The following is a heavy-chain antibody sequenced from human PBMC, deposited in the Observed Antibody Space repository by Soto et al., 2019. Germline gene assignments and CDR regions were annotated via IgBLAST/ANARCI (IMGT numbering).Heavy chain of an antibody. Sequence: QVQLVQSGAEVKKPGSSVKVSCKASGGTFSSYTISWVRQAPGQGLEWRGRIIPILGIANYAQKFQGRVTITADKSTSTAYMELSSLRSEDTAVYYCAISPPEEWLLSYWGQGTLVTVSS. V-gene: IGHV1-69*02. CDR3: AISPPEEWLLSY. CDR2: IIPILGIA. D-gene: IGHD3-3*01. J-gene: IGHJ4*02. CDR1: GGTFSSYT.